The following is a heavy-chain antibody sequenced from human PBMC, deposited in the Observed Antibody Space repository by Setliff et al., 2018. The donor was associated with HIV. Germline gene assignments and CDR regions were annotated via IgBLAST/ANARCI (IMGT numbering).Heavy chain of an antibody. Sequence: SETLSLTCAVYGGSFSGYYWSWIRQPPGKGLEWIGEINHSGSTYYNPSLKSRVTISTDTSKNQFSLKLRSVTAADTAVYYCARQVTVVGYFETAAGSFNYWGPGTLVTVSS. CDR1: GGSFSGYY. CDR2: INHSGST. D-gene: IGHD2-21*01. J-gene: IGHJ4*02. CDR3: ARQVTVVGYFETAAGSFNY. V-gene: IGHV4-34*01.